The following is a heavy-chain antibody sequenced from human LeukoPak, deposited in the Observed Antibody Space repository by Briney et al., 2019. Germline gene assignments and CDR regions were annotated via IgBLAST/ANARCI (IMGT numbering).Heavy chain of an antibody. J-gene: IGHJ4*02. CDR3: ARDISGSYDY. V-gene: IGHV1-2*02. CDR1: GYTFTGYY. D-gene: IGHD1-26*01. Sequence: ASVKVSCKASGYTFTGYYMHWVRQAPGQGLEWMGWINPNSGGTNYAQKFQGRVTMTRDASISTAYMELSRLKSDDTALYYCARDISGSYDYWGQGTLVTASS. CDR2: INPNSGGT.